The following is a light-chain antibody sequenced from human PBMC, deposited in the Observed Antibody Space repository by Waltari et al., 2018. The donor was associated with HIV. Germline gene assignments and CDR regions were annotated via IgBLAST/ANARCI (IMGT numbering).Light chain of an antibody. CDR2: QDS. CDR1: KLGDKY. V-gene: IGLV3-1*01. Sequence: SYELTQPPSVSVSPGQTASITCSGDKLGDKYACWYQQKPGQSPVLVIYQDSKRPSGIPERFSGSNSGNTATLTISGTQAMDEADYYCQAWDSISYVVGTGTKVTVL. J-gene: IGLJ1*01. CDR3: QAWDSISYV.